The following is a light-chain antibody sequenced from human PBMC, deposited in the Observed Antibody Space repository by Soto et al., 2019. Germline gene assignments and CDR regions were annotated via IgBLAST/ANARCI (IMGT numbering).Light chain of an antibody. CDR3: HQRQSWPRT. CDR1: QYVGTR. V-gene: IGKV3-11*01. J-gene: IGKJ1*01. CDR2: YTS. Sequence: EIVLTESPATLSSSPAETATLSXRASQYVGTRLAWYQHKPGQAPRXXIYYTSNRATGSPARFSGSGAGTDFTLTINSLAPEDFAIYYCHQRQSWPRTFGQGTKVEIK.